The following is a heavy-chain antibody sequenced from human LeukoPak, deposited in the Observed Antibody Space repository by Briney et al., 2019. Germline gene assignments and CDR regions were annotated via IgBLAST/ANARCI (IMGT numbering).Heavy chain of an antibody. D-gene: IGHD3-22*01. CDR2: ISPNSGGT. V-gene: IGHV1-2*06. CDR3: ARVGDSSGNPLDY. J-gene: IGHJ4*02. CDR1: GYTFTGYY. Sequence: ASVKVSCKASGYTFTGYYMHWVRQAPGQGLEWMGRISPNSGGTNYAQKFQGRVTMTRDTSISTAYMELSRLRSDDTAVYYCARVGDSSGNPLDYWGQGTLVTVSS.